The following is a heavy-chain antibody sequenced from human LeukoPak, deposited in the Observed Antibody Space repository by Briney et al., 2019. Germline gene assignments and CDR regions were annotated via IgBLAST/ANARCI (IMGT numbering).Heavy chain of an antibody. CDR3: ARRRYYDSTGYLD. D-gene: IGHD3-22*01. CDR2: IYYRGST. Sequence: SETLSLTCTISGDSISSSSYYWGWIRQPPGKGLEWIGDIYYRGSTYYNPSLKSRVSISIDTSNNQFSLTLNSVTAADTALYFCARRRYYDSTGYLDWGQGTLVPVSS. CDR1: GDSISSSSYY. J-gene: IGHJ1*01. V-gene: IGHV4-39*01.